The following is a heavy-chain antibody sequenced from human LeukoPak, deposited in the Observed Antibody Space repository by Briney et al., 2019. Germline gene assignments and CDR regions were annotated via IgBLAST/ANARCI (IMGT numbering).Heavy chain of an antibody. D-gene: IGHD6-13*01. V-gene: IGHV3-23*01. CDR2: ISGSGGST. Sequence: PGGSLRLSCAASGFTFRSYAMTWVRQAPGKGLEWVTAISGSGGSTYYADSVKGRFTISRDNSKNTLYLQMNSLRAEDTAVYYCAKGEYSSSWYLGIYWGQGTLVTVSS. J-gene: IGHJ4*02. CDR3: AKGEYSSSWYLGIY. CDR1: GFTFRSYA.